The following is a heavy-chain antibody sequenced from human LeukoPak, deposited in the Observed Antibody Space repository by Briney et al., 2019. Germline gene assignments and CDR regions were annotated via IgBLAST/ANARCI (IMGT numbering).Heavy chain of an antibody. J-gene: IGHJ4*02. CDR2: IRYDGSDK. Sequence: GGSLRLSCAPSGFTFSSYGMHWVRQAPGKGPEWVAFIRYDGSDKRYADSVKGRFTISRDNSKDTLYLQMNNLGAEDTAVYYCAKDLELAPFDYWGQGTLVTVSS. CDR1: GFTFSSYG. V-gene: IGHV3-30*02. CDR3: AKDLELAPFDY. D-gene: IGHD1-26*01.